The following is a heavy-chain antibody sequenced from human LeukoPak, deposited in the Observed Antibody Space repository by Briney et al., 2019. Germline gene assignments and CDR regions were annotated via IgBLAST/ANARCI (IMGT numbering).Heavy chain of an antibody. Sequence: GESLKISCKGSGYSFSHHWIAWVRQMPGKGLEWMGIIYPDDSDTRYSPSFQGRVTISADKSINTAYLQWSSLKASDTALYYCARHTRTYPPFYCDSWGQGTLVIVSS. D-gene: IGHD1-1*01. J-gene: IGHJ5*01. CDR3: ARHTRTYPPFYCDS. V-gene: IGHV5-51*01. CDR1: GYSFSHHW. CDR2: IYPDDSDT.